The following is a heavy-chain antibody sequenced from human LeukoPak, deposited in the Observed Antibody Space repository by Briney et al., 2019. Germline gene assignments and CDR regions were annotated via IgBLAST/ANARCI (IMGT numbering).Heavy chain of an antibody. CDR2: INPNSGGT. Sequence: ASVKVSCKASGYTFTGYYMHWVRQAPGQGLEWMGWINPNSGGTNYAQKFQGRVTMTRDTFISTAYMELSRLRSDDTAVYYCARDNTILRGWFDPWGQGTLVTVSS. V-gene: IGHV1-2*02. J-gene: IGHJ5*02. CDR1: GYTFTGYY. CDR3: ARDNTILRGWFDP. D-gene: IGHD3-3*01.